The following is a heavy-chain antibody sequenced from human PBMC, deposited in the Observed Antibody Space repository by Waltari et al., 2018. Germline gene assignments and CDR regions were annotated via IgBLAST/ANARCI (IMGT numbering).Heavy chain of an antibody. J-gene: IGHJ4*02. V-gene: IGHV3-33*01. CDR2: IWHDGRKD. CDR3: TRDVSSIYFDY. Sequence: QVQLVASGGGVVQPGRSLSRSCSAYGFPFSDYGMPWVRQAPGKGLEWVALIWHDGRKDCYADSVKGRFTISRDNSRNTMYMQMNSLRAEDTAVYYCTRDVSSIYFDYWGQGTLVTVSS. D-gene: IGHD6-19*01. CDR1: GFPFSDYG.